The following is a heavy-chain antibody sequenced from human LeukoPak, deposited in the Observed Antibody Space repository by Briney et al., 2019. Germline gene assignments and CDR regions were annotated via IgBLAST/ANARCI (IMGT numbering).Heavy chain of an antibody. CDR2: ISYDGSNK. Sequence: GGSLRLSCAASGFTFSSYAMHWVRQAPGKGLEWVAVISYDGSNKYYADSVKGRFTISRDNSKNTLYLQMNSLRAEDTAVYYCARGHRITMIVVVRSGYGMDVWGQGTTVTVSS. V-gene: IGHV3-30-3*01. J-gene: IGHJ6*02. CDR3: ARGHRITMIVVVRSGYGMDV. CDR1: GFTFSSYA. D-gene: IGHD3-22*01.